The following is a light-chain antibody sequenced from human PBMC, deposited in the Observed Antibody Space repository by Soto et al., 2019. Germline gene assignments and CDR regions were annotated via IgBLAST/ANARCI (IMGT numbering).Light chain of an antibody. CDR3: QTWVTGIHHVV. V-gene: IGLV4-69*01. CDR1: SGHSNYA. Sequence: QSVLTQSPSASASLGASVKLTCTLSSGHSNYAIAWHQQQPEKGPRYLMKLNSDGNHSKGDGIPDRFSGSSSGAERYLTISSLQSEDEADYYCQTWVTGIHHVVFAGGTKVTVL. J-gene: IGLJ2*01. CDR2: LNSDGNH.